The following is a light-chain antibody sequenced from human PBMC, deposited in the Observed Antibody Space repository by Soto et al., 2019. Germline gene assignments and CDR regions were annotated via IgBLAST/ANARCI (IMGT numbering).Light chain of an antibody. V-gene: IGKV1-5*03. CDR2: KAS. CDR3: QQDNSYPLT. J-gene: IGKJ4*01. CDR1: QSISSW. Sequence: DIQMTQSPSTLSASVGDRVTITCRASQSISSWLAWYQQKPGKAPKLVIYKASSLVSGVTSRFSGSGSGTAFTLSISSLQPNYVATYYYQQDNSYPLTFGRGTVVEIE.